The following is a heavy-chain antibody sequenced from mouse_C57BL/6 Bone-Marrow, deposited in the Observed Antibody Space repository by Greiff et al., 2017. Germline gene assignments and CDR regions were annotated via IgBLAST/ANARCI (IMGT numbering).Heavy chain of an antibody. CDR1: GYTFTSYW. J-gene: IGHJ4*01. CDR3: ASVLITTVVGYAMDY. V-gene: IGHV1-69*01. D-gene: IGHD1-1*01. CDR2: IDPSDSYT. Sequence: QVQLQQPGAELVMPGASVKLSCKASGYTFTSYWMHWVKQRPGQGLEWIGEIDPSDSYTNYNQKFKGKSTLTVDKSSSTAYMQLSSLTSEDSAVYYCASVLITTVVGYAMDYWGQGTSVTVSS.